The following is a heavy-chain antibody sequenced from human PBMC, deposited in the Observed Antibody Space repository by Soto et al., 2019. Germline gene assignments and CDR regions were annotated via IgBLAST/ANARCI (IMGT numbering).Heavy chain of an antibody. Sequence: QVQLQESGPGLVKPSQTLSLTCTVSGGSISSGGYYWSWIRQHPGKGLEWIGYIYYSGSTYYNPSLKSGVTISVDTSKNQFSLKLSSVTAADTAVYYCARVEGDYPKMPPTNAFDIWGQGTMVTVSS. D-gene: IGHD4-17*01. CDR1: GGSISSGGYY. CDR2: IYYSGST. J-gene: IGHJ3*02. CDR3: ARVEGDYPKMPPTNAFDI. V-gene: IGHV4-31*03.